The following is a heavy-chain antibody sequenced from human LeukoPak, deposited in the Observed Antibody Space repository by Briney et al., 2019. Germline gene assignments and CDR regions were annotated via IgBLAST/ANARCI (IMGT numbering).Heavy chain of an antibody. Sequence: GGSLRLSCAASGFTFSNAWMSWVRQAPGKGLEWVSVIYSDGSTCYADSVEGRFTISRDNSKNTLYLQMNSLRAEDTAVYYCARRYDYGDHFDYWGQGTLVTVSS. D-gene: IGHD4-17*01. J-gene: IGHJ4*02. CDR3: ARRYDYGDHFDY. CDR1: GFTFSNAW. CDR2: IYSDGST. V-gene: IGHV3-53*01.